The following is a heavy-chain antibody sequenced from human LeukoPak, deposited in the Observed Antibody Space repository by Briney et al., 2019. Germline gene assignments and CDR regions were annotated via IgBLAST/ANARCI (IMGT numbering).Heavy chain of an antibody. Sequence: PSETLSLTCTVSGGSISSSSYYWGWIRQPPGKGLEWIGYIYYSGSTNYNPSLKSRVTISVDTSKNQFSLKLSSVTAADTAVYYCARFDYYYYYMDVWGKGTTVTVSS. V-gene: IGHV4-61*05. CDR3: ARFDYYYYYMDV. CDR2: IYYSGST. CDR1: GGSISSSSYY. J-gene: IGHJ6*03.